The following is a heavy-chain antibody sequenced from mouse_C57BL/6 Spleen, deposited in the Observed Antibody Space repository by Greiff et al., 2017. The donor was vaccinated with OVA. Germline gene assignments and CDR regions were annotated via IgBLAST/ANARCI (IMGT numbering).Heavy chain of an antibody. CDR2: ISDGGSYT. CDR3: ASDYYGSSYGYFDV. V-gene: IGHV5-4*01. CDR1: GFTFSSYA. D-gene: IGHD1-1*01. Sequence: EVQGVESGGGLVKPGGSLKLSCAASGFTFSSYAMSWVRQTPEKRLEWVATISDGGSYTYYPDNVKGRFTISRDNAKNNLYLQMSHLKSEDTAMYYCASDYYGSSYGYFDVWGTGTTVTVSS. J-gene: IGHJ1*03.